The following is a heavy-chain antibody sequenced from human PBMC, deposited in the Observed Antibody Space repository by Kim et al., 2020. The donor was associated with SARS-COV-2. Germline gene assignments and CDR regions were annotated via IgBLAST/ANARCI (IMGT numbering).Heavy chain of an antibody. J-gene: IGHJ6*02. CDR3: ARASVALRDYYYGMDV. CDR1: GFTFSSYS. D-gene: IGHD2-15*01. Sequence: GGSLRLSCAASGFTFSSYSMNWVRQAPGKGLEWVSSISSSSSYIYYADSVKGRFTISRDNAKNSLYLQMNSLRAEDTAVYYCARASVALRDYYYGMDVWGQGTTVTVSS. CDR2: ISSSSSYI. V-gene: IGHV3-21*01.